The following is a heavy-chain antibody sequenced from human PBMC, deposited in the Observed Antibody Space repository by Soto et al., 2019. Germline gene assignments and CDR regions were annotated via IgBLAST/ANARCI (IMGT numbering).Heavy chain of an antibody. D-gene: IGHD6-19*01. CDR3: ARESVAPAGYYYGMDV. CDR1: GYTFTGYY. J-gene: IGHJ6*02. CDR2: INPNSGGT. Sequence: GASVKVSCKASGYTFTGYYMHWVRQAPGQGLEWMGWINPNSGGTNYAQKFQGRVTMTRDTSISTAYMELSRLRSDDTAVYYCARESVAPAGYYYGMDVWGQGTTVTVSS. V-gene: IGHV1-2*02.